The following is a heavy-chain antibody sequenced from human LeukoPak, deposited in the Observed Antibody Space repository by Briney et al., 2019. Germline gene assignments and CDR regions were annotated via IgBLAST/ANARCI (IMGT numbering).Heavy chain of an antibody. V-gene: IGHV1-2*02. CDR3: ARERTLTSCYDY. CDR2: VNPNSGGT. Sequence: GASVKVSCKASGYTFTGYYMHWVRQAPGQGLEWMGWVNPNSGGTNYAQKFQGRVTMTRDTSISTAYMELSRLRSDDTAVYYCARERTLTSCYDYWGQGTLVTVSS. J-gene: IGHJ4*02. CDR1: GYTFTGYY. D-gene: IGHD2-15*01.